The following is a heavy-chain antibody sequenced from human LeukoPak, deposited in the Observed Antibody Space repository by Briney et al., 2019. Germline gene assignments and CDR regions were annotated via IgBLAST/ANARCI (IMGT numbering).Heavy chain of an antibody. CDR2: VNHSGST. CDR3: ARGGYSGYRSRFDY. J-gene: IGHJ4*02. D-gene: IGHD5-12*01. V-gene: IGHV4-34*01. Sequence: PSETLSLTCAVHGGPFSGYSWNWILQPPGMGLEWIGKVNHSGSTNYNPSLKSRVTISVDTAKNQFSLKLSSVTAADTSVYYCARGGYSGYRSRFDYWGQGTLVTVSS. CDR1: GGPFSGYS.